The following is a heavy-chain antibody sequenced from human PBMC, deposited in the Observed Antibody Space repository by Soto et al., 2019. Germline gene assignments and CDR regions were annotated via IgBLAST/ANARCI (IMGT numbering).Heavy chain of an antibody. CDR3: ARESGGYDSSTRYGLDV. V-gene: IGHV4-31*03. CDR1: GGSISSVGHY. CDR2: IYYSGST. Sequence: SETLSLTCSVSGGSISSVGHYWTWIRQQPGKGLEWIGYIYYSGSTDYNPSLKSRVTISVDRSKNQFSLNLSSVTAADTAIYYCARESGGYDSSTRYGLDVWAQGTKVTVSS. D-gene: IGHD6-25*01. J-gene: IGHJ6*02.